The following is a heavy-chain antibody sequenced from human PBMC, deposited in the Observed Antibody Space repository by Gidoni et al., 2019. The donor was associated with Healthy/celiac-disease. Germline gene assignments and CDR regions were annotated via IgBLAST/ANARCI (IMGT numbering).Heavy chain of an antibody. J-gene: IGHJ4*02. CDR3: ARALGLLWFGDLDY. Sequence: GKGLEWVANIKQDGSEKYYVDSVKGRFTISRDNAKNSLYLQMNSLRAEDTAVYYCARALGLLWFGDLDYWGQGTLVTVSS. D-gene: IGHD3-10*01. V-gene: IGHV3-7*01. CDR2: IKQDGSEK.